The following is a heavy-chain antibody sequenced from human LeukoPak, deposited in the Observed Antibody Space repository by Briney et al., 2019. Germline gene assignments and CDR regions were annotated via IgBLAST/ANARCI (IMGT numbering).Heavy chain of an antibody. CDR1: GFNFNSYA. V-gene: IGHV3-23*01. J-gene: IGHJ4*02. Sequence: PGGSLRLSCAASGFNFNSYAMNWVRQAPGKGLEWVSSISASGISTYYSDSVKGRFTISRDNSKNTLYLQMNSLRAEDTAVYYCAKGDNDILTGYYNSFDYWGQGTLVTVSS. D-gene: IGHD3-9*01. CDR2: ISASGIST. CDR3: AKGDNDILTGYYNSFDY.